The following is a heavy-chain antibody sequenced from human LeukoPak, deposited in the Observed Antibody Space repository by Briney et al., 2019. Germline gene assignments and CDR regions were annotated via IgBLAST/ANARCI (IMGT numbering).Heavy chain of an antibody. CDR3: VKDPGTGFSTGWFDP. V-gene: IGHV3-23*01. CDR1: GFTFRSFA. J-gene: IGHJ5*02. Sequence: GGSLRLSRAASGFTFRSFAMNWVRQAPGKGPEWVSAISGLVGRTHYADSVKGRFTISRDNSRNTLYLQMNSLRVEDTATYYCVKDPGTGFSTGWFDPWGQGTLVTVSS. CDR2: ISGLVGRT. D-gene: IGHD3/OR15-3a*01.